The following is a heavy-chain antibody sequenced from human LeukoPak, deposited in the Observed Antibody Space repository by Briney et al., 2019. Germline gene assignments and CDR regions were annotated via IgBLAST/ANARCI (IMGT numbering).Heavy chain of an antibody. V-gene: IGHV1-18*01. CDR2: ISAYNGNT. J-gene: IGHJ5*02. D-gene: IGHD1-26*01. CDR1: GYTFTSYG. CDR3: ARCRITLYSGSYRPLGWFDP. Sequence: GASVKVSCKASGYTFTSYGISWVRQAPGQGLEWMGWISAYNGNTNYAQKLQGRVTMTTDTSTSTAYMELRSLRSDDTAVYYCARCRITLYSGSYRPLGWFDPWGQGTLVTVSS.